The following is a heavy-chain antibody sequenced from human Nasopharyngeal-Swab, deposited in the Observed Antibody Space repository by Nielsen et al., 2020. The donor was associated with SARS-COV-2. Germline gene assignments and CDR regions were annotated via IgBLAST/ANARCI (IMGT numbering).Heavy chain of an antibody. CDR2: IKADGNHI. V-gene: IGHV3-74*01. D-gene: IGHD3-3*01. J-gene: IGHJ4*02. CDR1: GFTLSSNS. Sequence: GESLKISCAASGFTLSSNSMNWVRQAPGKGLVWVSQIKADGNHITYADSVKGRFTISRDNAKNTLFLQMNSLRAEDTAVYYCARGITWSNDFRGQGTLVTVSS. CDR3: ARGITWSNDF.